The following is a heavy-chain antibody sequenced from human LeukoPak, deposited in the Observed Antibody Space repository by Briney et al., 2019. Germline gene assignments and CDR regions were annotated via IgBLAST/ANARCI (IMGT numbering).Heavy chain of an antibody. J-gene: IGHJ4*02. V-gene: IGHV1-2*02. Sequence: ASVKVSCKASGYTFTGYYMHWVRQAPGQGLEWMGWINPNSGGTNYAQKFQGRVTMTRDTSISTAYMELSRLRSDDTAVYYCARLRNYYDSSGYTYYFDYWGQGTLVTVSS. CDR3: ARLRNYYDSSGYTYYFDY. CDR2: INPNSGGT. CDR1: GYTFTGYY. D-gene: IGHD3-22*01.